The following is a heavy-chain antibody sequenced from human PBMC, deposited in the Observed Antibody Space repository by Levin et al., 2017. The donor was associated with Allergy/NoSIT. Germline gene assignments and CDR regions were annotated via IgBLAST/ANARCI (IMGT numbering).Heavy chain of an antibody. CDR3: AKEGLQTRMVRGVNVYFDY. Sequence: GGSLRLSCAASGFTFSSYGMHWVRQAPGKGLEWVAVISYDGSNKYYADSVKGRFTISRDNSKNTLYLQMNSLRAEDTAVYYCAKEGLQTRMVRGVNVYFDYWGQGTLVTVSS. J-gene: IGHJ4*02. D-gene: IGHD3-10*01. CDR2: ISYDGSNK. CDR1: GFTFSSYG. V-gene: IGHV3-30*18.